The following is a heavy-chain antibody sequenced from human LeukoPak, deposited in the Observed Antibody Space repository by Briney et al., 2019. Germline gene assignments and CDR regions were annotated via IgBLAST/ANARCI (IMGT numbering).Heavy chain of an antibody. D-gene: IGHD3-3*01. J-gene: IGHJ4*02. V-gene: IGHV4-59*01. CDR3: ARGAEITIFGVVPYYFDY. CDR1: GGSISSYY. Sequence: ASETLSLTCTVSGGSISSYYWSWIRQPPGKGLEWIGYIYYSGSTNYNPSLKSRVTISVDTSKNQFSLKLSSVTAADTAVYYCARGAEITIFGVVPYYFDYWGQGTLVTVSS. CDR2: IYYSGST.